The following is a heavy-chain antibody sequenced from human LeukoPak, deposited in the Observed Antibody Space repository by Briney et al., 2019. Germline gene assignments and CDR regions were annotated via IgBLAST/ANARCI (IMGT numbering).Heavy chain of an antibody. CDR1: GGTFSSYA. CDR2: IIPIFGTA. V-gene: IGHV1-69*13. CDR3: AKEPVTIFGLVRTQTTKRPHRFDP. Sequence: GASVKVSCKASGGTFSSYAISWVRQAPGQGLEWMGGIIPIFGTANYAQKFQGRVTITADESTSTAYMELSSLRSEDTAVYYCAKEPVTIFGLVRTQTTKRPHRFDPWGQGTLVTVSS. J-gene: IGHJ5*02. D-gene: IGHD3-3*01.